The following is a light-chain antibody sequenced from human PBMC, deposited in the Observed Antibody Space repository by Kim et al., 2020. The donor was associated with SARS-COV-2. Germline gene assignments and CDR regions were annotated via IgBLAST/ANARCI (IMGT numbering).Light chain of an antibody. Sequence: ALGQTVRLTCHGASLVSSSAPSCHRRPRQAPILFIYGKHNRPSGVPDRFSGSGSVNTASFTTSATQAGDEADYYCISRVSNDHVVFGGGPRLTVL. J-gene: IGLJ2*01. CDR3: ISRVSNDHVV. V-gene: IGLV3-19*01. CDR2: GKH. CDR1: SLVSSS.